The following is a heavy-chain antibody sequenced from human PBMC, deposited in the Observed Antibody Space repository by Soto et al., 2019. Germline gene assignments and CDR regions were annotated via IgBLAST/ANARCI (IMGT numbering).Heavy chain of an antibody. CDR2: IYYSGST. D-gene: IGHD3-3*01. J-gene: IGHJ4*02. Sequence: SETLSLTCTVSGGSISSGGYYWSWIRQHPGKGLEWIGYIYYSGSTYYNPSLKSRVTISVDTSKNQFSLKLSSVTAADTAVYYCARGRMVLEWFLFDYWGQGTLVTVSS. V-gene: IGHV4-31*03. CDR3: ARGRMVLEWFLFDY. CDR1: GGSISSGGYY.